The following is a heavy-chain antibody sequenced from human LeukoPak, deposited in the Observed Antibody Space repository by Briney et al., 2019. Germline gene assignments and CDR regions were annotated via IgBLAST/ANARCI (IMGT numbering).Heavy chain of an antibody. J-gene: IGHJ4*02. Sequence: TGGSPRLSCAASGFSVSSNYMNWVRQAPGKGLDWVSVIYSGGRTYYTDSVKGRFTISRDNSKNTLYLQMNSLRAEDTAVYYCARGDRAAAAFDSWGQGTLVTVSS. CDR2: IYSGGRT. D-gene: IGHD6-13*01. V-gene: IGHV3-53*01. CDR1: GFSVSSNY. CDR3: ARGDRAAAAFDS.